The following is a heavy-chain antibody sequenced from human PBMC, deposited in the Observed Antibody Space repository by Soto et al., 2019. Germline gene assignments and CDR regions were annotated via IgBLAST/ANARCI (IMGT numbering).Heavy chain of an antibody. CDR1: GGSISSGGYY. J-gene: IGHJ4*02. CDR3: AGHYGDGEGDY. Sequence: QVHLQESGPGLVKPSQTLSLTCTVSGGSISSGGYYWSWIRQHPGKGLEWIGHIYYSGSTYYNPSLKSRVTISVDTSKNQFSLNLSSVTAADTAVFFCAGHYGDGEGDYWGQGTLVTVSS. D-gene: IGHD4-17*01. CDR2: IYYSGST. V-gene: IGHV4-31*03.